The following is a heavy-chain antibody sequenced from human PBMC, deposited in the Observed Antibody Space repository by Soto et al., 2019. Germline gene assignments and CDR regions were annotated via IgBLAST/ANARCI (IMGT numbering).Heavy chain of an antibody. Sequence: SETLSLTCAVSGGSFSGYYWSGFRQPPGKGLEWIGEINHSGSTNYNPSLKSRVTISVDTSKNQFSLKLSSVTAADTAVYYCARGGGYCSHFDYWGQRTLVTVAS. CDR3: ARGGGYCSHFDY. CDR2: INHSGST. V-gene: IGHV4-34*01. J-gene: IGHJ4*02. D-gene: IGHD1-26*01. CDR1: GGSFSGYY.